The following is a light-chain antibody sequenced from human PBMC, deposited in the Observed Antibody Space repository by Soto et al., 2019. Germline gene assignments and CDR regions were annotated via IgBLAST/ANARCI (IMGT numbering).Light chain of an antibody. J-gene: IGKJ1*01. CDR2: AVS. CDR1: QTISNY. V-gene: IGKV1-5*03. CDR3: QQYKSYPWT. Sequence: DIQMTQSPSTLSASVGERVTITCRASQTISNYLAWYQQKPGKAPKFLIYAVSTLERGVPSRFTGAGSGTDFRLTISSLQPDDFATYYCQQYKSYPWTFGQGTKVEIK.